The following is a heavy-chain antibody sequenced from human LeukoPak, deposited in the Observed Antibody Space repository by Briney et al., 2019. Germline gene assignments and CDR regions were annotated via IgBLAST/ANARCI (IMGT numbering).Heavy chain of an antibody. CDR1: GGSISSSSYY. V-gene: IGHV4-39*01. J-gene: IGHJ4*02. CDR2: IYYSGST. D-gene: IGHD6-19*01. CDR3: ARLSVSTGWDLDY. Sequence: SETLSLTCTVSGGSISSSSYYWGWIPQPPGKGLEWIGSIYYSGSTYYNPSLKSRVTISVDTSKNQFSLKLSSVTAADTAVYYCARLSVSTGWDLDYWGQGTLVTVSS.